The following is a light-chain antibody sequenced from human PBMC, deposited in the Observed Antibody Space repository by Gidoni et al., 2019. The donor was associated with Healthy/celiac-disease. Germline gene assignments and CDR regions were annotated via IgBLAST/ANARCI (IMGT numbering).Light chain of an antibody. CDR3: QQSYSTPG. V-gene: IGKV1-39*01. CDR1: QSISSY. J-gene: IGKJ3*01. Sequence: IQMTPSPSSLSASVGDRVTITCRASQSISSYLNWYQQKPGKAPKLLIYAASSLQSGVPSRFSGSGSGTDFTLTISSLQPEDFATYYCQQSYSTPGFGPGTKVDIK. CDR2: AAS.